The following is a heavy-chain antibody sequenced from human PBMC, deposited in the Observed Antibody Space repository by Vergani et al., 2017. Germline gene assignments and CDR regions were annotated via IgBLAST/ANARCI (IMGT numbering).Heavy chain of an antibody. J-gene: IGHJ2*01. CDR2: IYTSGST. Sequence: QVQLQESGPGLVKPSETLSLTCTVSGGSISSYYWSWIRQPAGKGLELIGRIYTSGSTNYNPSLKSRVTMSVDTSKNQFSLKLSAVTAADTAVYYCARELTWFGEEPWYFDLWGRGTLVTVSS. D-gene: IGHD3-10*01. CDR1: GGSISSYY. CDR3: ARELTWFGEEPWYFDL. V-gene: IGHV4-4*07.